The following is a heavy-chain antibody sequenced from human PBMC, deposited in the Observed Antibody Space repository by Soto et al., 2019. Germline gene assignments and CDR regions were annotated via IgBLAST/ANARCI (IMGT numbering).Heavy chain of an antibody. Sequence: PGGSLRLSCAASGFTFSSYWMSWVRQAPGKGLEWVANIKQDGSEKYYVDSVKGRFTISRDNAKNSLYLQMNSLRAEDTAVYYCARGPQGYSSSWPYFQHWGQGTLVTVSS. CDR2: IKQDGSEK. J-gene: IGHJ1*01. V-gene: IGHV3-7*05. D-gene: IGHD6-13*01. CDR3: ARGPQGYSSSWPYFQH. CDR1: GFTFSSYW.